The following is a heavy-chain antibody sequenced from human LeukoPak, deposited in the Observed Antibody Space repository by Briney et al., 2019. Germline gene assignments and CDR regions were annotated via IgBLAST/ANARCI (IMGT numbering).Heavy chain of an antibody. D-gene: IGHD6-19*01. J-gene: IGHJ4*02. CDR1: GFTFSSYS. CDR2: ISSSRSEI. Sequence: GGAPRLSCAASGFTFSSYSMNWGRQAPGKGLEWVSSISSSRSEIYYADSVKGRFTISRDKAKNSLYLQMNSLRAEDTAVYYCARDTGSGWYNYWGQGTLVTASS. V-gene: IGHV3-21*01. CDR3: ARDTGSGWYNY.